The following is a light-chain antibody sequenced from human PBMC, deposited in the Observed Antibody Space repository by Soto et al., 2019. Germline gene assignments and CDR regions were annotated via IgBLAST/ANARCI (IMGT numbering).Light chain of an antibody. V-gene: IGKV3-15*01. CDR1: QSVSSN. Sequence: EIVMTQSPATLSVSPGERATLSCRASQSVSSNLAWYQQKPGQAPRLLIYGASTLATGIPARFSGSGSGTEFPLTISSLQSEDFAVYYCQQYNDWPPLTFGHGTKVEIK. J-gene: IGKJ1*01. CDR3: QQYNDWPPLT. CDR2: GAS.